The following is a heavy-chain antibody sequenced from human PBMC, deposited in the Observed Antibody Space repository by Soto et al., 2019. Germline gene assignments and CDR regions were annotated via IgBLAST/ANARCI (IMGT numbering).Heavy chain of an antibody. V-gene: IGHV4-34*01. CDR3: ARGRVVLLWFGDHNWFDP. CDR2: INHSGST. D-gene: IGHD3-10*01. J-gene: IGHJ5*02. Sequence: PSETLSLTCAVYGGSFSGYYWNWIRQPPGKGLEWIGEINHSGSTNYNPSLKSRVTISVDTSKNQFSLKLSSVTAADTAVYYCARGRVVLLWFGDHNWFDPWGQGTLVTVSS. CDR1: GGSFSGYY.